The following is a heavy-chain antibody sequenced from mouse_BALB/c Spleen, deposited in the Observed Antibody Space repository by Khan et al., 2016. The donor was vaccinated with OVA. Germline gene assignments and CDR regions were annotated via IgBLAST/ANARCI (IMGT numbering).Heavy chain of an antibody. Sequence: DVHLVESGGGLVQPGGSLKLSCAASGFTFSSYGMSWVRQTPDKRLELVATINSNGGSTYYPDSVKGRFTISRDNAKNTLYLQMSSLKSEDTAMYYFARMARTINWGQGTTLTVSS. V-gene: IGHV5-6-3*01. CDR3: ARMARTIN. J-gene: IGHJ2*01. CDR1: GFTFSSYG. CDR2: INSNGGST.